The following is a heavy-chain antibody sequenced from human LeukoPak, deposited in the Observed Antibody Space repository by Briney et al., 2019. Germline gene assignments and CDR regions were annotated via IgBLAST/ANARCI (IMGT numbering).Heavy chain of an antibody. V-gene: IGHV3-30*02. Sequence: GGSLRLSCAASGFTFSSYGMHWVRQAPGKGLEWVAYIRYHGSNKNYADSVKGRFTISRDNSEDTLFLQMSSLRAEDTAVYYCAKVLTGYCSSTSCPFDSWGQGTLVTVSS. D-gene: IGHD2-2*01. CDR2: IRYHGSNK. J-gene: IGHJ4*02. CDR3: AKVLTGYCSSTSCPFDS. CDR1: GFTFSSYG.